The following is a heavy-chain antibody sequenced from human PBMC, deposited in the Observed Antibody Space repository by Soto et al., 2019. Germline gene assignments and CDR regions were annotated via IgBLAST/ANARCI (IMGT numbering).Heavy chain of an antibody. V-gene: IGHV3-23*01. D-gene: IGHD1-26*01. Sequence: PGGSLRLSRAGSGFTFRNYGMEWVRQAPGKGLEWVSAISGSGASTYYADSVKGRFTISRDNSKNTLYLQMNSLRAEDTAVYYCAKDARWDYYYYYGMDVWGQVTTVTVCS. CDR3: AKDARWDYYYYYGMDV. CDR2: ISGSGAST. J-gene: IGHJ6*02. CDR1: GFTFRNYG.